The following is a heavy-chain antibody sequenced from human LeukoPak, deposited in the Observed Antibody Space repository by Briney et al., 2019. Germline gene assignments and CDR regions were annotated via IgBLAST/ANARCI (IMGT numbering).Heavy chain of an antibody. CDR3: ATENTYYYGSGSHGDY. CDR1: GYTFTSYD. V-gene: IGHV1-8*01. J-gene: IGHJ4*02. D-gene: IGHD3-10*01. CDR2: MNPNSGNT. Sequence: ASVEVSCKASGYTFTSYDINWVRQATGQGLEWMGWMNPNSGNTGYAQKFQGRVTMTRNTSISTAYMELSSLRSEDTAVYYCATENTYYYGSGSHGDYWGQGTLVTVSS.